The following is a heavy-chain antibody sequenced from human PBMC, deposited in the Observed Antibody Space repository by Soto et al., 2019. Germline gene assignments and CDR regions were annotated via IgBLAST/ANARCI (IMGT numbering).Heavy chain of an antibody. D-gene: IGHD2-2*01. CDR3: ARPVVPAATAIEGRGWFDP. V-gene: IGHV4-39*01. J-gene: IGHJ5*02. Sequence: SETLSLTCTVSGGSISSSSYYWGWIRQPPGKGLEWIGSIYYSGSTYYNPSLKSRVTISVDTSKNQFSLKLSSVTAADTAVYYCARPVVPAATAIEGRGWFDPWGQGTLVTVSS. CDR2: IYYSGST. CDR1: GGSISSSSYY.